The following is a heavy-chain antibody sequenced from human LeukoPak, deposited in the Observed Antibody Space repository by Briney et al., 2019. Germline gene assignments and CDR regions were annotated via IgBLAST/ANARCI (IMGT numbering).Heavy chain of an antibody. CDR2: IYYSGST. V-gene: IGHV4-39*01. CDR1: GGSISSSSYY. D-gene: IGHD3-10*01. Sequence: SETLSLTCTVSGGSISSSSYYWGWIRQPPGKGLEWIGGIYYSGSTYYNPSLKSRVTISVDTSKNQFSLKLSSVTAADTAVYYCASYAMVRGVTGGWYWGQGTLVTVSS. J-gene: IGHJ4*02. CDR3: ASYAMVRGVTGGWY.